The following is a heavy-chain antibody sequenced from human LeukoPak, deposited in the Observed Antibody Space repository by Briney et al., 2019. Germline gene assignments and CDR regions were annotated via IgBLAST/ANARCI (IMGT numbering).Heavy chain of an antibody. J-gene: IGHJ6*02. CDR1: GGSISSYY. Sequence: PSETLSLTCTVSGGSISSYYWSWIRQPPGKGLEWIGYIYYSGSTNYNPSLKSRVTISVDTSKNQFSLKLSSVTAADTAVYYCASHSSSWYGTYYGMDVWGQGTTVTVSS. CDR3: ASHSSSWYGTYYGMDV. V-gene: IGHV4-59*08. CDR2: IYYSGST. D-gene: IGHD6-13*01.